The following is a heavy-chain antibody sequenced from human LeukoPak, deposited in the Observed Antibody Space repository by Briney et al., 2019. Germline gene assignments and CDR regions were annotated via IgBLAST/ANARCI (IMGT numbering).Heavy chain of an antibody. J-gene: IGHJ4*02. CDR2: ISSSGSTI. CDR3: AREFTIFGVVESPIDY. CDR1: GFTFSDYY. Sequence: GGSLRLSCAASGFTFSDYYMSWIRQAPGKGLEWVSYISSSGSTIYYADSVKGRFTISRDNAKNSLYLQMNSLRAEDTAAYYCAREFTIFGVVESPIDYWGQGTLVTVSS. D-gene: IGHD3-3*01. V-gene: IGHV3-11*01.